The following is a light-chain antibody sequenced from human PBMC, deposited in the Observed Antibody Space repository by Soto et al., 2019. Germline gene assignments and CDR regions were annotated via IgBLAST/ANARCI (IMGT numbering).Light chain of an antibody. V-gene: IGKV3-20*01. CDR3: QQFGNSSQVT. Sequence: EIVLTQSPGTLSLSPGERATLSCRASQSVNTKYLAWYQQKPGQAPRLLISGVSSRATGIPDRFSGSGYGTDFILTISRVEPEDFAVYYWQQFGNSSQVTFGPGTKVDIK. CDR2: GVS. J-gene: IGKJ3*01. CDR1: QSVNTKY.